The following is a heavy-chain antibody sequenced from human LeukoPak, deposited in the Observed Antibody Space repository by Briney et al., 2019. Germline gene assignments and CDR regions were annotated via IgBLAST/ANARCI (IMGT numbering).Heavy chain of an antibody. Sequence: ASVKVSCKASGYTFTSYGISWVRQAPGQGLQWMGWISTYNGNTNYAQTLQGRVTMTTDTSTSTAYMELRSLRSDDTAVCYCARDKAYSITYYSSYIHWFDPWGQGTLVTVSS. CDR2: ISTYNGNT. CDR3: ARDKAYSITYYSSYIHWFDP. J-gene: IGHJ5*02. D-gene: IGHD6-13*01. V-gene: IGHV1-18*01. CDR1: GYTFTSYG.